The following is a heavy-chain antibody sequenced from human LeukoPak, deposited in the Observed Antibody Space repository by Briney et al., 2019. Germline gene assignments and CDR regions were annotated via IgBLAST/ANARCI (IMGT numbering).Heavy chain of an antibody. CDR1: GFTFSSYS. CDR3: ARDSASLWFGELSGWFAP. CDR2: ISSSSSYI. D-gene: IGHD3-10*01. J-gene: IGHJ5*02. Sequence: GGSLRLSCAASGFTFSSYSMNWVRQAPGKGLEWVSSISSSSSYIYYADSVKGRFIISRDNAKYSLYLQMNSLRAEDTAVYYCARDSASLWFGELSGWFAPWGQGTLVTVSS. V-gene: IGHV3-21*01.